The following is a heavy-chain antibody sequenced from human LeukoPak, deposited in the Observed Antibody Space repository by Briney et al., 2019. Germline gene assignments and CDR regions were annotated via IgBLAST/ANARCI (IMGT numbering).Heavy chain of an antibody. J-gene: IGHJ5*02. CDR2: INPNSGGT. D-gene: IGHD3-9*01. CDR1: GYTFTGYY. Sequence: ASVKVSCKASGYTFTGYYMHWVRQAPGQGLEWMGWINPNSGGTNYAQKFQGWVTMTRDTSISTAYMELSRLRSDDTAVYYCARDPYDILTGSMDWFDPWGQGTLVTVSS. CDR3: ARDPYDILTGSMDWFDP. V-gene: IGHV1-2*04.